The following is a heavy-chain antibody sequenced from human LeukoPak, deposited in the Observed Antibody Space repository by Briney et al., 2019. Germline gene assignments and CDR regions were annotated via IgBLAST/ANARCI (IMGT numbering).Heavy chain of an antibody. V-gene: IGHV3-21*01. CDR1: GFTFSSYS. D-gene: IGHD4-23*01. CDR3: ARDGKDYGGNDY. CDR2: ISSSSSYI. J-gene: IGHJ4*02. Sequence: PGGSLRLSCAASGFTFSSYSMSWVRQAPGKGLEWVSSISSSSSYIYYADSVKGRFTISRDNAKNSLYLQMNSLRAEDTAVYYCARDGKDYGGNDYWGQGTLVTVSS.